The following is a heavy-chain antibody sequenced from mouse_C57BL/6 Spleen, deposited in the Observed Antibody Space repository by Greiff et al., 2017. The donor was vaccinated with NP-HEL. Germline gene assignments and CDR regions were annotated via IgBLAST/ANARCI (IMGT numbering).Heavy chain of an antibody. V-gene: IGHV1-61*01. D-gene: IGHD1-1*01. Sequence: VQLQQPGAELVRPGSSVKLSCKASGYTFTSYWMDWVKQRPGQGLEWIGNIYPSDSYTNYNQKFKGKSTLTVAKSSSTAYMQLSSRTSEDSAVYYCARRYYYGSSYVDFDVWGTGTTVTVSS. CDR2: IYPSDSYT. J-gene: IGHJ1*03. CDR1: GYTFTSYW. CDR3: ARRYYYGSSYVDFDV.